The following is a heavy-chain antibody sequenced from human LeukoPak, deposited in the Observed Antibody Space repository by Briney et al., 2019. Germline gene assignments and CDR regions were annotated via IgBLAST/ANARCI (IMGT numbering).Heavy chain of an antibody. CDR3: ARSVAAAPQNDY. J-gene: IGHJ4*02. Sequence: GGSLRLSCAASGFTFSSYSMNWVRQAPGKGLEWVSSISSSSSYIYYADSVKGRFTISRDNAKNSLHLQMNSLRAEDTAVYYCARSVAAAPQNDYWGQGTLVTVSS. D-gene: IGHD5-12*01. CDR1: GFTFSSYS. CDR2: ISSSSSYI. V-gene: IGHV3-21*01.